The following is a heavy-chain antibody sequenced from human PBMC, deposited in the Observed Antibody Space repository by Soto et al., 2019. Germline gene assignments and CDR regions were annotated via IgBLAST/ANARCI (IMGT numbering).Heavy chain of an antibody. Sequence: PGGSLRLSCAASGFTFSSYEMNWVRQAPGKGLEWVSYISSSGSTIYYADSVKGRFTISRDNAKNSLYLQMNSLRAEDTAVYYCARDRGYYDSSGYSFAYWGQGTLVTVSS. CDR2: ISSSGSTI. V-gene: IGHV3-48*03. CDR1: GFTFSSYE. J-gene: IGHJ4*02. CDR3: ARDRGYYDSSGYSFAY. D-gene: IGHD3-22*01.